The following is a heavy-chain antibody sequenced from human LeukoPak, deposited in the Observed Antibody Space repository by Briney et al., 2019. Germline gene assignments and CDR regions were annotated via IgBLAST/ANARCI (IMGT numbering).Heavy chain of an antibody. J-gene: IGHJ6*03. Sequence: GGSLRLSCAASGFTFSSYSMNWVRQAPGKGLEWVSSISSSSSYIYCADSVKGRFTISRDNAKNSLYLQMNSLRAEDTAVYYCARAGHLSGSSGSYMDVWGKGTTVTVSS. V-gene: IGHV3-21*01. CDR3: ARAGHLSGSSGSYMDV. CDR2: ISSSSSYI. D-gene: IGHD1-26*01. CDR1: GFTFSSYS.